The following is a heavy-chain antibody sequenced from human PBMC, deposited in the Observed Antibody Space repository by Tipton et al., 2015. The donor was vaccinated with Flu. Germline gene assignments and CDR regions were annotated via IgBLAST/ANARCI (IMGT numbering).Heavy chain of an antibody. J-gene: IGHJ4*02. CDR1: GDSINNNY. D-gene: IGHD2-15*01. Sequence: LRLSCTVSGDSINNNYWSWVRQPAGKGLEWIGRLHTSWGSTYNSSFKSRVTMSVDTSKNQFSLKLSSVTAADTAVYYCARVVGQGKDYCDYLGQGTLVTVSA. CDR2: LHTSWGS. V-gene: IGHV4-4*07. CDR3: ARVVGQGKDYCDY.